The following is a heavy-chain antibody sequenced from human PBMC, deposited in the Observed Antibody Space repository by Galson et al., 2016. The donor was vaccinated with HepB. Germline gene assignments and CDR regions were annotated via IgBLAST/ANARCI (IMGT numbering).Heavy chain of an antibody. J-gene: IGHJ3*02. Sequence: SETLSLTCTVSGGSISGHYWSWIRQPPGKGLEWIGFISLRGSGSTSYNPSLKSRVTRSGETSKNQISLRLRPVIAADTAVYYCASHDYWNDNHDSFDIWGQGTRVTVSS. CDR3: ASHDYWNDNHDSFDI. V-gene: IGHV4-59*11. D-gene: IGHD3/OR15-3a*01. CDR2: ISLRGSGST. CDR1: GGSISGHY.